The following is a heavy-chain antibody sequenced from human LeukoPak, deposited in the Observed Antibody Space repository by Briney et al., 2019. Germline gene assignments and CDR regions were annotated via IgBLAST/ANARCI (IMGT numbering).Heavy chain of an antibody. CDR1: GFIFSSYA. V-gene: IGHV3-23*01. J-gene: IGHJ4*02. CDR2: LSGSGSTT. CDR3: AKDTRYYDSSGYYRLDY. Sequence: PGGSLRLSCAASGFIFSSYAMSWVRQAPGRGLEWVSSLSGSGSTTYYADSVKGRFTISRGSSKNTLYLQMNSLRAEDTAVYYCAKDTRYYDSSGYYRLDYWGQGTLVTVSS. D-gene: IGHD3-22*01.